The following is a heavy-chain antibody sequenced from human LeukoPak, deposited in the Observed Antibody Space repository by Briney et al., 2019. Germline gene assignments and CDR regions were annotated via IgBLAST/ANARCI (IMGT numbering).Heavy chain of an antibody. CDR1: GYTFTGYY. V-gene: IGHV1-2*04. D-gene: IGHD3-10*01. CDR2: INPNSGGT. Sequence: ASVKVSCKVSGYTFTGYYMHWVRQAPGQGLEWMGWINPNSGGTNYAQKFQGWVTMTRDTSISTAYMELSRLRSDDTAVYYCAIDYYGSGSPYFDYWGQGTLVTVSS. CDR3: AIDYYGSGSPYFDY. J-gene: IGHJ4*02.